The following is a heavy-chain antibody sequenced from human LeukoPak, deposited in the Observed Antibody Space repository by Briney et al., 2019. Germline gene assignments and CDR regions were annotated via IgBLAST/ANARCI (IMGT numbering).Heavy chain of an antibody. CDR3: AKDLGSSGFDY. D-gene: IGHD1-26*01. V-gene: IGHV3-30*18. Sequence: GGSLRPSCAASGFTFSSYGMHWVRQAPGKGLEWVAVISYDGSNKYYADSVKGRFTISRDNSKNTLYLQMNSLRAEDTAVYYCAKDLGSSGFDYWGQGTLVTVSS. CDR1: GFTFSSYG. J-gene: IGHJ4*02. CDR2: ISYDGSNK.